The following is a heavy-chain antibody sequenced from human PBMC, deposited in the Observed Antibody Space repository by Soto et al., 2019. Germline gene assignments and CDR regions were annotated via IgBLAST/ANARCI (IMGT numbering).Heavy chain of an antibody. D-gene: IGHD1-26*01. Sequence: QVKLVESGGGVVQPGRSLRLSCAASGFTFSNYDMHWVRQAPGKGLEWVAVISYEITNKYYADSVKGRFTISRDNSKNTLYLQMNSLRVEDTALYYCAKNSDYSGFDYGGQGTLVTVSS. J-gene: IGHJ4*02. V-gene: IGHV3-30*18. CDR3: AKNSDYSGFDY. CDR2: ISYEITNK. CDR1: GFTFSNYD.